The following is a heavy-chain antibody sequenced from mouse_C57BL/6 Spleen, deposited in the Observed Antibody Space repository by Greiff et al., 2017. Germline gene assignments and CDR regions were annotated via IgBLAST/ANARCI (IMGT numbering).Heavy chain of an antibody. J-gene: IGHJ1*03. D-gene: IGHD2-3*01. CDR3: TRDGFSHWYFDG. V-gene: IGHV5-9-1*02. Sequence: EVKLVESGEGLVKPGGSLKLSCAASGFTFSSYAMSWVRQTPEKRLEWVAYISSGGDYIYYAATVKGRFTISSDNARNTLYLQMSSLKSEDTAMFYCTRDGFSHWYFDGWGTGTTVTVSS. CDR1: GFTFSSYA. CDR2: ISSGGDYI.